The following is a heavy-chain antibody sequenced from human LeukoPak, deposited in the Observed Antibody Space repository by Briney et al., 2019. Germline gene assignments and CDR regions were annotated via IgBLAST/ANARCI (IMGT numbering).Heavy chain of an antibody. CDR3: ARHSSGGIDY. J-gene: IGHJ4*02. CDR2: IIPIFGTS. Sequence: SVKVSCKASGGTFSNYAISWVRQAPGQGLEWMGNIIPIFGTSNYAQKFQGRVTITADKSTITAYMELSSLRSEDTAVYYCARHSSGGIDYRGQGTLVTVSS. V-gene: IGHV1-69*06. D-gene: IGHD6-19*01. CDR1: GGTFSNYA.